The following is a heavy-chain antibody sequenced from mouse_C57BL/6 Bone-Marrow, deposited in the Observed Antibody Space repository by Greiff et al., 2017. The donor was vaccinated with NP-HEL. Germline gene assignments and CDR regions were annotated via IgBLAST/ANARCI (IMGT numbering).Heavy chain of an antibody. J-gene: IGHJ2*01. CDR1: GYSITSGYY. CDR2: ISYDGSN. D-gene: IGHD1-1*01. V-gene: IGHV3-6*01. Sequence: EVQLVESGPGLVKPSQSLSLTCSVTGYSITSGYYWNWIRQFPGNKLEWMGYISYDGSNNYNPSLKNRISITRDTSKNQFFLKLNSVTTEDTATYYCARDRLRYLFDYWGQGTTLTVSS. CDR3: ARDRLRYLFDY.